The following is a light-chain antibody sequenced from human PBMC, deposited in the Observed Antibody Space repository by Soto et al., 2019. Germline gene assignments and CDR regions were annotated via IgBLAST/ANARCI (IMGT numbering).Light chain of an antibody. CDR2: GVT. CDR1: SNDVGGYDY. J-gene: IGLJ1*01. CDR3: SSYRSTRTYYV. V-gene: IGLV2-14*03. Sequence: QSALTQPASVSGSPGQSITISCTGTSNDVGGYDYVSWYQQLPGKVPKLLIYGVTNRPSGISHRFSASKSGNTASLTISGLQAEDEADYYCSSYRSTRTYYVFGSGTKLTVL.